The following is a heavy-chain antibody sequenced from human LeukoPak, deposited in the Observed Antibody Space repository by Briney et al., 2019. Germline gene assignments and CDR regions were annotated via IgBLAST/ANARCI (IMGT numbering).Heavy chain of an antibody. V-gene: IGHV3-66*01. CDR1: GFTVSNNY. D-gene: IGHD2-21*01. CDR2: IYSGGTT. CDR3: ARDIPAGNYFGY. J-gene: IGHJ4*02. Sequence: GGSLRLSCAASGFTVSNNYMSWVRQAPGKGLEWVSVIYSGGTTEYTDSVKGRFTISRDNSKNTLYLQMNSLRADDTAMYYCARDIPAGNYFGYWGRGTLVTVSS.